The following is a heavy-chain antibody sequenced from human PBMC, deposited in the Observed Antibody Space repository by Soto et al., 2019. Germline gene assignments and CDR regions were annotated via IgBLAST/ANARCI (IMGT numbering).Heavy chain of an antibody. CDR3: AAIRTVVGY. J-gene: IGHJ4*02. Sequence: GSLRLSCAASGFTFSDHYMYWVRQAPGKGLEWIGRIKNKANSYTTEYAASVKGRFTISRDDSKNSVYLQLNSLRTEDTAVYYCAAIRTVVGYWGQGTQVTVSS. D-gene: IGHD3-10*01. CDR1: GFTFSDHY. CDR2: IKNKANSYTT. V-gene: IGHV3-72*01.